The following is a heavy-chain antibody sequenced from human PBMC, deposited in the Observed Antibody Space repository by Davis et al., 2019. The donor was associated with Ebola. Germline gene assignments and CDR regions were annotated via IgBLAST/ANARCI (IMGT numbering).Heavy chain of an antibody. V-gene: IGHV3-21*04. CDR1: GFVSSSYV. J-gene: IGHJ4*02. CDR2: LGLSADT. CDR3: AAVAVGIDY. Sequence: SLKISCAASGFVSSSYVMSWVRRAPGKGLEWVSTLGLSADTYYADSVKGRFTISRDNAKNSLYLQMNSLRAEDTAVYYCAAVAVGIDYWGQGTLVTVSS. D-gene: IGHD6-19*01.